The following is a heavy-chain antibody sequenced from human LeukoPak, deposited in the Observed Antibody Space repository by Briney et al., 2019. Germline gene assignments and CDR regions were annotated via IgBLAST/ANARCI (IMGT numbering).Heavy chain of an antibody. V-gene: IGHV4-4*02. D-gene: IGHD1-1*01. CDR3: ARDGLYATTGTTDAFDI. CDR2: IYHSGST. J-gene: IGHJ3*02. Sequence: KTSETLSLTCAVSGGSISSSNWWSWVRQPPGKGLEWIGEIYHSGSTNYNPSLKSRVTISVDKSKNQFSLNLSSVTAADTAVYYCARDGLYATTGTTDAFDIWGQGTMVTVSS. CDR1: GGSISSSNW.